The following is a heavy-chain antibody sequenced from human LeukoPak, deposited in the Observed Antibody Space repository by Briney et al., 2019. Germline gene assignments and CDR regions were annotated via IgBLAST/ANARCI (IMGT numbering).Heavy chain of an antibody. CDR3: TTESYDT. CDR2: IISKTDGGTT. CDR1: GFTFSNAW. Sequence: NPGGSLRLSCAASGFTFSNAWMSWVRQAPGKGLEWVGRIISKTDGGTTDYASPVKGRFTISRDDSKNTLYLQMNSLKTEDTAVYYCTTESYDTWGQGTLVTVSS. V-gene: IGHV3-15*01. J-gene: IGHJ4*02. D-gene: IGHD3-16*01.